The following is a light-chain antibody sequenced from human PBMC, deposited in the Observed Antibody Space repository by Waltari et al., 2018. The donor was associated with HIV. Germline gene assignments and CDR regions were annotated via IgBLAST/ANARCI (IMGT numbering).Light chain of an antibody. CDR3: ASWDDSLNGPV. CDR1: SSNIGSNT. J-gene: IGLJ2*01. CDR2: GKN. V-gene: IGLV1-44*01. Sequence: QSVLTQPPSTSGTPGQRVTISCSGSSSNIGSNTVSWFQRPPGKAPKVLIYGKNQRPSGVPDRFSGSKSGTSASLAIGGLQSEDEADYYCASWDDSLNGPVFGGGTTLTVL.